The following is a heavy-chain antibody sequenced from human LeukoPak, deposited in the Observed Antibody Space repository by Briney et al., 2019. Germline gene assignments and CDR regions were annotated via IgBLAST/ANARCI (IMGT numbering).Heavy chain of an antibody. Sequence: PSETLSLTCTVSGGSISSYYWSWIRQPAGKGLEWIGRIYTSGSTNYNPSLKSRVTMSVDTSKNQFPLKLSSVTAADTAVYYCARSHMVRYHPNKYNWFDPWGQGTLVTVSS. CDR3: ARSHMVRYHPNKYNWFDP. V-gene: IGHV4-4*07. D-gene: IGHD3-10*01. J-gene: IGHJ5*02. CDR2: IYTSGST. CDR1: GGSISSYY.